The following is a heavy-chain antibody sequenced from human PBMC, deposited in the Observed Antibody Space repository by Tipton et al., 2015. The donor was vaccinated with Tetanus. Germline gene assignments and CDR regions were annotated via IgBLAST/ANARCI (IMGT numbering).Heavy chain of an antibody. D-gene: IGHD3-3*01. CDR1: GGSISSGDYY. J-gene: IGHJ4*02. Sequence: TLSLTCTVSGGSISSGDYYWSWIRRPPGKGLEWIGYIYYSGSTYYNPSLKSRVTISVDTSKNQFSLKLSSVTAADTAVYYCAREATIFGVGYYFDYWGQGTLVTVSS. CDR2: IYYSGST. V-gene: IGHV4-30-4*01. CDR3: AREATIFGVGYYFDY.